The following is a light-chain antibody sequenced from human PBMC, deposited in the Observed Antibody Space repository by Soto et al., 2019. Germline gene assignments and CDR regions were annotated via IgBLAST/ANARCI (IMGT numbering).Light chain of an antibody. Sequence: EIVLTQSPGTLSLSPGERATLSCRASQSVSSSFLAWYQQQPGQPPRLLIYGASSRATGIPDRFSGSGAGKDFILTISRLEPEDFVVYCCQQYGSSPFFGPGTKVDIK. CDR3: QQYGSSPF. J-gene: IGKJ3*01. V-gene: IGKV3-20*01. CDR1: QSVSSSF. CDR2: GAS.